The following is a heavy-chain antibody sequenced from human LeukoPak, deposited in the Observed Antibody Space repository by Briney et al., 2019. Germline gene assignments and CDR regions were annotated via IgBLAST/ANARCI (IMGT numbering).Heavy chain of an antibody. CDR1: GGSFSGYY. CDR2: INRSGST. D-gene: IGHD3-3*01. V-gene: IGHV4-34*01. J-gene: IGHJ5*02. Sequence: PSETLSLTCAVYGGSFSGYYWSWIRQPPGKGLEWIGEINRSGSTNYNPSLKSRVTISVDTSKNQFSLKLSSVTAADTAVYYCARDERTIFGVVKGFDPWGQGTLVTVSS. CDR3: ARDERTIFGVVKGFDP.